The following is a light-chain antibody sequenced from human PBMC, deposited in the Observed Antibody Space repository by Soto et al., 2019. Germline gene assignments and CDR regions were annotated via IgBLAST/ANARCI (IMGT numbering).Light chain of an antibody. J-gene: IGLJ2*01. CDR2: EVS. CDR3: SSYAGNL. V-gene: IGLV2-8*01. Sequence: QSALTQPPSASGSPGQSVTISCTGTSSDVGGYNYVSWYQQHPGKAPKLMIYEVSKRPSGVPDRFSGSKSGNTASLTVSGLQAEDEADYYCSSYAGNLFGGGTKVTVL. CDR1: SSDVGGYNY.